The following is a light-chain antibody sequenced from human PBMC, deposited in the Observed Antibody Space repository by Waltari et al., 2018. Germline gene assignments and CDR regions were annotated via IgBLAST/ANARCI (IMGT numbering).Light chain of an antibody. Sequence: QSALTQPRSVSGSPGQSVTISCTGTSNDVGGYNYVSWYQQHPGKATKLMIYDVSKRPSGVPDRFSASKSGNTASLTISGLQAEDEADYYCCSYAGSYTVVFGGGTKLTVL. CDR1: SNDVGGYNY. CDR2: DVS. J-gene: IGLJ2*01. CDR3: CSYAGSYTVV. V-gene: IGLV2-11*01.